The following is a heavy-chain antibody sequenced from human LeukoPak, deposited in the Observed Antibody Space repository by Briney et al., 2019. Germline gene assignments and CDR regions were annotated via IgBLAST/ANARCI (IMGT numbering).Heavy chain of an antibody. D-gene: IGHD6-19*01. CDR1: GYTFTGYY. J-gene: IGHJ4*02. Sequence: ASVKVSCKASGYTFTGYYMHWVRQAPGQGLERMGWINPNSGGTNYAQKFQGRVTMTRDTSISTAYMELSRLRSDDTAVYYCARELEYSSGLEGYWGQGTLVTVSS. V-gene: IGHV1-2*02. CDR2: INPNSGGT. CDR3: ARELEYSSGLEGY.